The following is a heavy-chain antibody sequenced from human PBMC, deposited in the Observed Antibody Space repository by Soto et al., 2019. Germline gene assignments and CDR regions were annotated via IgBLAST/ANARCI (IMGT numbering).Heavy chain of an antibody. J-gene: IGHJ3*02. V-gene: IGHV3-23*01. CDR1: GFTFSSYA. CDR2: ISGSGGST. CDR3: AKVGNWITTPFDI. Sequence: EVQLLESGGGLVQPGGSLRLSCAASGFTFSSYAMSWVRQAPGKGLEWVSAISGSGGSTYYADSVKGRFTISRDDSKNTLYLQMNSLRAEDTAVYYCAKVGNWITTPFDIWGQVPMVTVSS. D-gene: IGHD1-1*01.